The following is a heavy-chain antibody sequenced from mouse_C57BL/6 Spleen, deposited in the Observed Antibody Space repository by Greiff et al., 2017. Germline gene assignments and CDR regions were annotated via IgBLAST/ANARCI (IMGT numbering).Heavy chain of an antibody. J-gene: IGHJ2*01. D-gene: IGHD2-5*01. CDR3: ARGPYYSNYENYFDY. Sequence: QVHLQQSGAELVRPGTSVKMSCKASGYTFTNYWIGWAKQRPGHGLEWIGDIYPGGGYTNYNEKFKGKATLTADKSSSTAYMQFSSLTSEDSASYYCARGPYYSNYENYFDYWGQGTTLTVAS. CDR2: IYPGGGYT. CDR1: GYTFTNYW. V-gene: IGHV1-63*01.